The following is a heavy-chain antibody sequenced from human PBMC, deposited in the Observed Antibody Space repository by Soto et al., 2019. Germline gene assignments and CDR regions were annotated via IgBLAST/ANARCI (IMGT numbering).Heavy chain of an antibody. J-gene: IGHJ5*02. V-gene: IGHV3-23*01. CDR2: ISGSGGST. CDR1: GFTFSSYA. Sequence: GSLRLSCAASGFTFSSYAMSWVRQAPGKGLEWVSGISGSGGSTYYADSVKCRFTISRDNSKNTLYLQMNSLRAEDTAVYYCAKEITLNYCSGGSCYDINWFDPWGQGTLVTVSS. CDR3: AKEITLNYCSGGSCYDINWFDP. D-gene: IGHD2-15*01.